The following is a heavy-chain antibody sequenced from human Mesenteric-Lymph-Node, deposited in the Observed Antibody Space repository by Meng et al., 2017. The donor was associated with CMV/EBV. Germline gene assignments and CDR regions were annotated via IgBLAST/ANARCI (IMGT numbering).Heavy chain of an antibody. CDR3: ARDYWSSSGGMDV. Sequence: ASVKVSCKGSGYTFTSHDIDWVRQAAGQGLEWMGWMNSYSGDTGYAQKFQGRVTMTRNTAISTAYMELTGLRSEDTAVYYCARDYWSSSGGMDVWGQGTTVTVSS. J-gene: IGHJ6*02. V-gene: IGHV1-8*01. CDR2: MNSYSGDT. CDR1: GYTFTSHD. D-gene: IGHD6-6*01.